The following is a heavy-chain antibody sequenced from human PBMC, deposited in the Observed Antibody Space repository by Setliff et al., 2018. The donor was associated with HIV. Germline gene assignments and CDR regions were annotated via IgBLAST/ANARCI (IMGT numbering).Heavy chain of an antibody. CDR2: IKHNSDGGTT. CDR1: GIIFTDAW. CDR3: ATGPLDY. V-gene: IGHV3-15*07. Sequence: GSLRLSCTTSGIIFTDAWMNWVRRAPGKGLEWVGLIKHNSDGGTTDFAAPVKGRFTISRDDSKNTVYLQMNSLKIDDTGLYYCATGPLDYWGPGTLVTVSS. J-gene: IGHJ4*02.